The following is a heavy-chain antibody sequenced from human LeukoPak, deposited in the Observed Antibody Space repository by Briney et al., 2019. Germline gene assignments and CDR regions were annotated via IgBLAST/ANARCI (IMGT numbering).Heavy chain of an antibody. CDR3: AKAGGSYYALDY. V-gene: IGHV3-9*01. CDR2: ISWNSGSI. D-gene: IGHD1-26*01. CDR1: GFTFDDYA. Sequence: GGSLRLSCAATGFTFDDYAMHWVRQAPGKGLEWVSGISWNSGSIGYADSVKGRFTISRDNAKNSLYLQMNSLRAEDTALYYCAKAGGSYYALDYWGQGTLVTVSS. J-gene: IGHJ4*02.